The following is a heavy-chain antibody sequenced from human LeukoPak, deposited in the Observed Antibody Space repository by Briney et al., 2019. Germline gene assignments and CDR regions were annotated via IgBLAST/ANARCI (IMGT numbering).Heavy chain of an antibody. D-gene: IGHD3-16*01. CDR2: ISAYNGNT. J-gene: IGHJ4*02. V-gene: IGHV1-18*01. CDR3: ARVNSGVMGY. CDR1: GYTFSNYG. Sequence: ASVKVSCTASGYTFSNYGISWVRQAPGQGLEWMGWISAYNGNTNYAQKLQGRVTMTTDTSTSTTYMELRNLRSDDTAVYYCARVNSGVMGYWDQGTLVTVSS.